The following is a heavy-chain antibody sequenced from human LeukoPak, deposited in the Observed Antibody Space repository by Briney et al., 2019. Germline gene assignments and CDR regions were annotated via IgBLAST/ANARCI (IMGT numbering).Heavy chain of an antibody. J-gene: IGHJ6*04. D-gene: IGHD3-3*01. CDR2: IRSKAYGGTT. Sequence: AGGSLRLSCAASGSTFSSYGMSWVRQAPGKGLEWVGFIRSKAYGGTTEYAASVKGRFTISRDDSKSIAYLQMNSLKTEDTAVYYCTRLTLEWLLSDVWGKGTTVTVSS. V-gene: IGHV3-49*04. CDR1: GSTFSSYG. CDR3: TRLTLEWLLSDV.